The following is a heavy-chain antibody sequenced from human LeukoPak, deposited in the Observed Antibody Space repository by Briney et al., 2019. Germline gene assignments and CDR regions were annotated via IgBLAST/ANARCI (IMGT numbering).Heavy chain of an antibody. D-gene: IGHD3-16*02. V-gene: IGHV4-34*01. CDR2: INHSGST. Sequence: PSETLSLTCAVHGGSFNGYYWSWIRQPPGKGLGWIGEINHSGSTNYNPSLKSRVTISVVTSKTQFSLKLSSVTAADTAVYYCARGLVRYDYVWGSYRSSGRFDYWGQGTLVTVSS. CDR3: ARGLVRYDYVWGSYRSSGRFDY. J-gene: IGHJ4*02. CDR1: GGSFNGYY.